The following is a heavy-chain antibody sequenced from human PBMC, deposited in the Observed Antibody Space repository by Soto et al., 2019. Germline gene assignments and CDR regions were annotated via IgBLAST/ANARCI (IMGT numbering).Heavy chain of an antibody. Sequence: SETLSLTCAVSGVSISSGNWWTWVRQTPQRGLEYIGEIFHDGTANYYPSFERRVAISVDTSKNQFSLKLTSVTAADTAIYFCARIVYDTRLNYMYFDFWGQGDMVTVS. D-gene: IGHD2-8*01. V-gene: IGHV4-4*02. CDR2: IFHDGTA. CDR1: GVSISSGNW. J-gene: IGHJ4*02. CDR3: ARIVYDTRLNYMYFDF.